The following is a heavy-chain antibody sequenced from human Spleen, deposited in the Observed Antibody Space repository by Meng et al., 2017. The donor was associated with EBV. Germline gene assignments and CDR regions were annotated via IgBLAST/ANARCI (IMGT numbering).Heavy chain of an antibody. D-gene: IGHD4/OR15-4a*01. Sequence: QGHPQESGPGLVKPSGTLSLTCVVSGGSTSSNNWWSWVRQPPGKGLEWIGDIYHSGSTSYSPSLKSRVTMSLDKSTNQFSLNLTSVTAADTAVYYCARSYNAYATYFLDYWGQGTLVTVSS. CDR3: ARSYNAYATYFLDY. J-gene: IGHJ4*02. V-gene: IGHV4-4*02. CDR1: GGSTSSNNW. CDR2: IYHSGST.